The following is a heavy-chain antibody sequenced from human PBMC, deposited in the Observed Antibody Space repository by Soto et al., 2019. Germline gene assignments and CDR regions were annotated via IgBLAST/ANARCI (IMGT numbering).Heavy chain of an antibody. CDR3: AKSKFYYDSSGYS. J-gene: IGHJ5*02. V-gene: IGHV3-23*01. CDR1: GFAFSSYV. CDR2: ISGSGGST. Sequence: GGSLRLSCAASGFAFSSYVMSWVRQAPGKGLEWVSGISGSGGSTYYADSVKGRFTISRDNSKNTLFLQMNSLRAEDTAIYYCAKSKFYYDSSGYSWGQGTLVTVS. D-gene: IGHD3-22*01.